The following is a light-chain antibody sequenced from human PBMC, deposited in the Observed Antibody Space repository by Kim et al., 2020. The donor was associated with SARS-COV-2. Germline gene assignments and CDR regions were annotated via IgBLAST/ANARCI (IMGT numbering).Light chain of an antibody. CDR2: DAS. Sequence: ASVGDRVTITCRASQDITKYVNWYQQKPEKAPQLLIYDASSLQRGVPSRFSGSGSGTDFTLTINSLQPEDFATYYCQQYDNLPRTFGGGTKVDIK. V-gene: IGKV1-33*01. CDR1: QDITKY. CDR3: QQYDNLPRT. J-gene: IGKJ4*01.